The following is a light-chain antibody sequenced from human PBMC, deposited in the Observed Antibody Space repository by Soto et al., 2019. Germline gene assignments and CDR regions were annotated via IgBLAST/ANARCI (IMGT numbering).Light chain of an antibody. J-gene: IGKJ4*01. CDR2: QTS. CDR1: QTVNTW. CDR3: QQYKSYPFT. V-gene: IGKV1-5*03. Sequence: DIQMTQSPSTLSASVGDRVTITCRARQTVNTWLAWYQQKPGKAPKVLIYQTSSLESGIPSRFTCSSSGTEFTLTISSLQPDDFATYYCQQYKSYPFTFGGGTKVEIK.